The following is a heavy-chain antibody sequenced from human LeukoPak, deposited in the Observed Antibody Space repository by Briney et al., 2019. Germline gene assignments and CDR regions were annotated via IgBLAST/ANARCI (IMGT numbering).Heavy chain of an antibody. CDR2: IISSGSTI. V-gene: IGHV3-48*03. Sequence: GGSLRLSCAASGFTFSSYEMNWVRQAPGKGLEWVSYIISSGSTIYYADSVKGRFTISRDNAKNSLYLQMNSLRAEDTAVYYCARGGDIVVVVAATDYWGQGTLVTVSS. J-gene: IGHJ4*02. CDR1: GFTFSSYE. CDR3: ARGGDIVVVVAATDY. D-gene: IGHD2-15*01.